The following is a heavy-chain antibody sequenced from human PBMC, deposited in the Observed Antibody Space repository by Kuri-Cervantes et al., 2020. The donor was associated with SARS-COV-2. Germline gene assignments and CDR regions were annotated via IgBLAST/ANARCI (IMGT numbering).Heavy chain of an antibody. D-gene: IGHD4-11*01. CDR1: GYTSTSYD. Sequence: ASVKVSCKASGYTSTSYDINWVRQATGQGLEWMGWMNPNSGNTGYAQKFQGRVTITRSTSISTAYMELSSLRSEDTAVYYCARALYSSYVYFDLWGRGTLVTVSS. CDR3: ARALYSSYVYFDL. J-gene: IGHJ2*01. V-gene: IGHV1-8*03. CDR2: MNPNSGNT.